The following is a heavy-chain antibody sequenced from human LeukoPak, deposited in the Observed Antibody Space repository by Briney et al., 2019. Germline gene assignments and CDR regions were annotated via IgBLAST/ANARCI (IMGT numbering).Heavy chain of an antibody. CDR1: GGSFSGYY. Sequence: SETLSLTCAVYGGSFSGYYWSWIRQPPGKGLEWIGEINHSGSTNYNPSLKSRVTISVDTSKDQFSLKLSSVTAADTAVYYCATSRYQLLFDYWGQGTPVTVSS. D-gene: IGHD2-2*01. V-gene: IGHV4-34*01. CDR2: INHSGST. CDR3: ATSRYQLLFDY. J-gene: IGHJ4*02.